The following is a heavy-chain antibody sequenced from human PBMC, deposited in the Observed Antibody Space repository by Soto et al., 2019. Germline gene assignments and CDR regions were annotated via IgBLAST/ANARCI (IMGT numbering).Heavy chain of an antibody. CDR2: IYHGGSA. CDR1: GGSISSGKW. Sequence: QVHLQESGPGLVKPSGTLSLICDVSGGSISSGKWWSWVRQPPGKGLEWIGEIYHGGSASYNPSFRSRAVISVAQSKNQLYLSLNSVTAADTAVYFCANNDGWNFDSWGQGILVTVSS. V-gene: IGHV4-4*02. J-gene: IGHJ4*02. D-gene: IGHD6-19*01. CDR3: ANNDGWNFDS.